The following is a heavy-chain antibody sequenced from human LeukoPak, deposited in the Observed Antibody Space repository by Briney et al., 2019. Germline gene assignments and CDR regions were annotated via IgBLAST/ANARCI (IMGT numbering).Heavy chain of an antibody. Sequence: ASVKVSCKASGYTFTSYAMNWVRQAPGQGLEWKGWINTNTGNPTYAQGFTGRFVFSLDTSVSTAYLQISSLKAEDTAVYYCARSDFGYGFYYYYGMDVWGQGTTVTVSS. D-gene: IGHD5-18*01. CDR2: INTNTGNP. CDR1: GYTFTSYA. CDR3: ARSDFGYGFYYYYGMDV. J-gene: IGHJ6*02. V-gene: IGHV7-4-1*02.